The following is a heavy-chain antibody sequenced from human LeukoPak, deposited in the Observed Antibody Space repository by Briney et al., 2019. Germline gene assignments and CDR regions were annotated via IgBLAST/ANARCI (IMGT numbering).Heavy chain of an antibody. J-gene: IGHJ6*03. Sequence: AGGSLRLSCAASGFTFSSYSMNWVRQAPGKGLEWVSSISSSSSYIYYADSVKGRFTISRDNAKNSLYLQMNSLRAEDTAVYYCARDDRIGCSGGSCYSGGYYYYYYMDVWGKGTTVTVSS. D-gene: IGHD2-15*01. V-gene: IGHV3-21*01. CDR2: ISSSSSYI. CDR3: ARDDRIGCSGGSCYSGGYYYYYYMDV. CDR1: GFTFSSYS.